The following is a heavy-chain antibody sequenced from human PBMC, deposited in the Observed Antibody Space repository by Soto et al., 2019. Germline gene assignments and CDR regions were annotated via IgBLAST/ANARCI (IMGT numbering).Heavy chain of an antibody. CDR1: GGTFSSYA. CDR3: ARGGTAMGNWFDP. Sequence: QVQRVQSGAGVKKPGSSVKVSCKASGGTFSSYAISWVRQAPGQGLEWMGGIIPIFGTANYAQKFQGRVTITADDSTSTAYMELISLRSEDTAVYYCARGGTAMGNWFDPWSQGTLVTVSS. V-gene: IGHV1-69*01. CDR2: IIPIFGTA. J-gene: IGHJ5*02. D-gene: IGHD5-18*01.